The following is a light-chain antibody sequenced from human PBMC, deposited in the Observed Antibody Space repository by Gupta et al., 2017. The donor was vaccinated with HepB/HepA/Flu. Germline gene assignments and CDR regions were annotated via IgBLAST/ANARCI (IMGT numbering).Light chain of an antibody. CDR3: QQYGSSLRFT. CDR1: QSVSSSY. V-gene: IGKV3-20*01. Sequence: IVLTQSPGTLSLSPGERATLSCRASQSVSSSYLAWYQQKPGQAPRLLIYGASSRATGIPDRFSGSGSGTDFTLTISRLEPEDFAVYYCQQYGSSLRFTFGPGTKVDIK. CDR2: GAS. J-gene: IGKJ3*01.